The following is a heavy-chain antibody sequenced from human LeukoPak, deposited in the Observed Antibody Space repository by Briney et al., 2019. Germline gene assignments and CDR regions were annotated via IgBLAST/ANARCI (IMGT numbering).Heavy chain of an antibody. D-gene: IGHD3-10*01. CDR3: AKVPNYYGTTTYYG. J-gene: IGHJ4*02. CDR1: GFIFSDYA. Sequence: PGGSLRLSCAASGFIFSDYAMSWVRQAPGKGLEWVSAISDSKRGGTTYYADSVKGRFTISRDTSKNTLYLQMSSLRVEDTAVYYCAKVPNYYGTTTYYGWGQGTLVAVSS. V-gene: IGHV3-23*01. CDR2: ISDSKRGGTT.